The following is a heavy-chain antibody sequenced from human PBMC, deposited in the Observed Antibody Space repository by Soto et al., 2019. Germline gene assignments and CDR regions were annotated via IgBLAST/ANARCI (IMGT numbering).Heavy chain of an antibody. J-gene: IGHJ4*02. CDR3: AREYGGSRVFDY. CDR2: INPSADST. D-gene: IGHD1-26*01. Sequence: QVQLVQSGAEVNKPGASVKVSCKTSGYTFTNFFIHWVRQAPGQGLEWMGIINPSADSTSYAQKFQGRVTVTRDTSTSTVYMELRSLRSEDTAVYFCAREYGGSRVFDYWGQGTLVTVSS. V-gene: IGHV1-46*01. CDR1: GYTFTNFF.